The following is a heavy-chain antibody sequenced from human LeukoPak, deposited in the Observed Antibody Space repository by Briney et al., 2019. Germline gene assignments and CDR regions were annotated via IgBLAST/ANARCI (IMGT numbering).Heavy chain of an antibody. CDR1: GGTFSSYA. D-gene: IGHD1-26*01. J-gene: IGHJ3*02. CDR2: IIPIFGTA. Sequence: SVKVSCKASGGTFSSYAISWVRQAPGQGLEWMGGIIPIFGTANYAQKFQGRVTITTDESTSTAYMELSSLRSEDTAVYYCARDWYSGSYSHDAFDIWGQGTMVTVSS. V-gene: IGHV1-69*05. CDR3: ARDWYSGSYSHDAFDI.